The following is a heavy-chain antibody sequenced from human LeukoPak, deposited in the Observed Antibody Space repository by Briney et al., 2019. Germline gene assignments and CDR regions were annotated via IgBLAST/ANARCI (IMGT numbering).Heavy chain of an antibody. CDR2: ISSSSSYI. CDR3: ARDLSLLNYMVRGVGLDY. V-gene: IGHV3-21*01. Sequence: PGGSLRLSCAASGFTFSSYSMNWVRQAPGKGLEWVSSISSSSSYIYYADSVKGRFTISRDNAKNSLYLQMNSLRAEDTAVYYCARDLSLLNYMVRGVGLDYWGQGTLVTVSS. CDR1: GFTFSSYS. J-gene: IGHJ4*02. D-gene: IGHD3-10*01.